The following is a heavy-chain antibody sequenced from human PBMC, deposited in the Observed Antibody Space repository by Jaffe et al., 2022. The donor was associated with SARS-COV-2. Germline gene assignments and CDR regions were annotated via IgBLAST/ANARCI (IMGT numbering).Heavy chain of an antibody. CDR1: GFSLSTSGVG. Sequence: QITLKESGPALVKPTQTLTLTCTFSGFSLSTSGVGVGWFRQPPGKALDWLALIFWDDDKRYSPSLKNRLTITKDTSRNKVVLTMTNMDPVDTATYYCAQATYLWNSFDPWGQGTLVTVSS. D-gene: IGHD1-7*01. CDR2: IFWDDDK. J-gene: IGHJ5*02. V-gene: IGHV2-5*02. CDR3: AQATYLWNSFDP.